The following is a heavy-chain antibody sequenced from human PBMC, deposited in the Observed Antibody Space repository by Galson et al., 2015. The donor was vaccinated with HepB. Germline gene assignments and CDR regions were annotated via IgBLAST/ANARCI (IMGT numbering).Heavy chain of an antibody. J-gene: IGHJ6*02. CDR3: ASPLWFGELFRLRNYYYGMDV. CDR2: FDPEDGET. V-gene: IGHV1-24*01. Sequence: SVKVSCKVSGYTLTELPMHWVRQAPGKGLEWMGGFDPEDGETIYAQKFQGRVTMTEDTSTDTAYMELSSLRSEDTAVYYCASPLWFGELFRLRNYYYGMDVWGQGTTVTVSS. CDR1: GYTLTELP. D-gene: IGHD3-10*01.